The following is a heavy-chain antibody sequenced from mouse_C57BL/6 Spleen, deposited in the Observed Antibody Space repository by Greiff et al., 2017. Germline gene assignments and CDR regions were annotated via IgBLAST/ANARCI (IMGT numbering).Heavy chain of an antibody. V-gene: IGHV5-17*01. CDR3: ARANWDVAY. J-gene: IGHJ3*01. CDR2: ISSGSSTI. D-gene: IGHD4-1*02. CDR1: GYTFSDYG. Sequence: EVKLLESGGGLVKPGGSLKLSCAASGYTFSDYGLHWVRQAPEKGLEWVAYISSGSSTIYYADTVKGRFTISRDNAKNTLFLQLTGLRSEDTAIYYYARANWDVAYWGQGTLVTVSA.